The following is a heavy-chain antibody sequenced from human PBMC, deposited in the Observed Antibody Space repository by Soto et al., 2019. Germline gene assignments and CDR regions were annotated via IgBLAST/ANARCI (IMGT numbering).Heavy chain of an antibody. J-gene: IGHJ4*02. CDR1: GFTFSTYA. CDR2: VSASGLNT. V-gene: IGHV3-23*01. D-gene: IGHD5-18*01. CDR3: AKERPRRTSGYVFDY. Sequence: EVQLLESGGKLVQPGGSLTLSCAASGFTFSTYAMAWVRQAPGKGLEWVSGVSASGLNTDYADPVKGRFYISRDNSKNTVSLHMNSLRAKDTASYYCAKERPRRTSGYVFDYWGQGTPVTVSS.